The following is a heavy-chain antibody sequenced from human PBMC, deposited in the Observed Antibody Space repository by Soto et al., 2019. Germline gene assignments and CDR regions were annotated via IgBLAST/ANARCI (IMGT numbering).Heavy chain of an antibody. V-gene: IGHV3-53*01. CDR2: IYSGGSR. J-gene: IGHJ6*02. CDR1: GFTGSSNY. Sequence: GGSQRLGCAASGFTGSSNYMSGVRQAPGKGLVWVSVIYSGGSRYYADSVKGRFTISRDNSKNTLYLQMNSLRAEDTAVYYCARDRFIAAAGTYYYYGMDVWGQGTTVTVSS. D-gene: IGHD6-13*01. CDR3: ARDRFIAAAGTYYYYGMDV.